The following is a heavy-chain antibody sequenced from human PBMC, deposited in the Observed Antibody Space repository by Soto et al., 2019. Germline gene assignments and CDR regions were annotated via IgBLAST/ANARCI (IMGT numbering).Heavy chain of an antibody. CDR3: ARARANVAPNWFDP. Sequence: QVQLVQSGAEVKKPGASVKVSCKASGYTFSDYYVHWVRQAPGHGLEWMGWINPYSGATNYAQKLQDWVTMTGDASVSTAYLELTTLVSDDTAVYYCARARANVAPNWFDPWGQGTLVIVSS. CDR2: INPYSGAT. J-gene: IGHJ5*02. V-gene: IGHV1-2*04. CDR1: GYTFSDYY. D-gene: IGHD5-12*01.